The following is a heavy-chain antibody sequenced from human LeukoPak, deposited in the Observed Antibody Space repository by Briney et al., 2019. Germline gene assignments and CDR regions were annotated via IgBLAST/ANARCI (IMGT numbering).Heavy chain of an antibody. Sequence: SETLSLTCAASGASISSYYWSWIRQPPGKGLEWIGYIYVSGSPNYNPSLRSGGIILVDTSKNQFSLMLRNVNAADAAADYYARQVGYRWFDPWGQGTLVTVSS. CDR1: GASISSYY. CDR2: IYVSGSP. CDR3: ARQVGYRWFDP. D-gene: IGHD1-26*01. J-gene: IGHJ5*02. V-gene: IGHV4-59*08.